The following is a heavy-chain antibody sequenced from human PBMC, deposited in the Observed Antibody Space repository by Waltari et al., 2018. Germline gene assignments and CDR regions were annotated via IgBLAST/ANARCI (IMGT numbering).Heavy chain of an antibody. Sequence: QVQLQQWGAGLLKPSETLSLTCAVYGGSFSGYYGSWIRQPPGKGLEWVGEMHPSGSTYYNPSLQSRVTILVDTSKNHLSLKLSSVTAADTAVYYCARGPDHAKTGYWGQGTLVTVSS. CDR2: MHPSGST. J-gene: IGHJ4*02. V-gene: IGHV4-34*01. CDR3: ARGPDHAKTGY. CDR1: GGSFSGYY.